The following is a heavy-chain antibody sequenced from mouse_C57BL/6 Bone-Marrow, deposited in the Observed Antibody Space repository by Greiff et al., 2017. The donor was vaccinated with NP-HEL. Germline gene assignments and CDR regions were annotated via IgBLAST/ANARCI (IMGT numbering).Heavy chain of an antibody. CDR3: ASPGRPAWFAY. CDR2: IWSGGST. J-gene: IGHJ3*01. CDR1: GFSLTSYG. Sequence: QVQLKESGPGLVQPSQSLSITCTVSGFSLTSYGVHWVRQSPGKGLEWLGVIWSGGSTDYNAAFISRLSISKDNSKSQVFFKMNSLQADDTAIYYCASPGRPAWFAYWGQGTLVTVSA. D-gene: IGHD3-3*01. V-gene: IGHV2-2*01.